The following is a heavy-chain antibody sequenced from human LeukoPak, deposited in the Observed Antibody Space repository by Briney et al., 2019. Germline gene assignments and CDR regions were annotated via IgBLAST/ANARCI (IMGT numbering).Heavy chain of an antibody. CDR1: SDSISNSAYH. CDR2: IYYSRGT. CDR3: ARVPYDSSGAFDY. D-gene: IGHD3-22*01. Sequence: KASETLSLTCAVSSDSISNSAYHWGWIRQPPGRGLEWIGTIYYSRGTYYNPSLKSRVTISVDTSKNQFSLKLSSVTAADTAVYYCARVPYDSSGAFDYWGQGTLVTVSS. V-gene: IGHV4-39*01. J-gene: IGHJ4*02.